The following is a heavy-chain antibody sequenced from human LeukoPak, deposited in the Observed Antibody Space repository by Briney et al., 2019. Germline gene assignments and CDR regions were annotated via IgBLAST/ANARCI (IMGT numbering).Heavy chain of an antibody. CDR2: ISGSGSSA. Sequence: GGSLRLSCAASGFTFSSYALTWVRQAPGKGLEWVSIISGSGSSAYYTDSVQGQFTISRDNSKSTLYLQMDSLGAEDTAVYYCAKRYCSGGSCYSFDYWGQGTLVTVSS. CDR1: GFTFSSYA. J-gene: IGHJ4*02. CDR3: AKRYCSGGSCYSFDY. D-gene: IGHD2-15*01. V-gene: IGHV3-23*01.